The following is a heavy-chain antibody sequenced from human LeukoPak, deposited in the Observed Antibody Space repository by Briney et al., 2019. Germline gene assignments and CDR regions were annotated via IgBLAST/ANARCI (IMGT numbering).Heavy chain of an antibody. V-gene: IGHV1-18*04. D-gene: IGHD3-9*01. Sequence: ASVKVSCKASGYTFTSHGISWVRQAPGQGLEWMGWISAYNGNTNYAQKLQGRVTMTTDTSTSTAYMELRSLRSGDTAVYYCARTAVYYDILTYWFDPWGQGTLVTVSS. J-gene: IGHJ5*02. CDR3: ARTAVYYDILTYWFDP. CDR1: GYTFTSHG. CDR2: ISAYNGNT.